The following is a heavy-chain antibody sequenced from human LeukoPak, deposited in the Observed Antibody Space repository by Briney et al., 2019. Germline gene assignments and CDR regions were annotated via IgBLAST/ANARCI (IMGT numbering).Heavy chain of an antibody. Sequence: PSETLSLTCTVSGGSISSSSYYWGWFRQPPGKGLEWIGSIYYSGSTDYNSSLKSRVTISVDTSKNQFSLKLTSVTAADTAVYYCARDRGSYYFDYWGQGTLVTVSS. J-gene: IGHJ4*02. CDR3: ARDRGSYYFDY. CDR1: GGSISSSSYY. V-gene: IGHV4-39*07. CDR2: IYYSGST.